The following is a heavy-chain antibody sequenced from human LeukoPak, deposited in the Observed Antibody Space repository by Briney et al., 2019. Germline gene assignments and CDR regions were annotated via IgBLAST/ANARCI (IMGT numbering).Heavy chain of an antibody. V-gene: IGHV3-72*01. D-gene: IGHD3-22*01. J-gene: IGHJ4*02. CDR2: TRNKANSYTT. Sequence: GGSLRLSCAASGFTFSDHYMDWVRQAPGKGLEWVGRTRNKANSYTTEYAASVKGRFTISRDDSKNSLYLQMNSLKTEDTAVCYCASPGVYDSNGYYRVYWGQGTLVTVSS. CDR3: ASPGVYDSNGYYRVY. CDR1: GFTFSDHY.